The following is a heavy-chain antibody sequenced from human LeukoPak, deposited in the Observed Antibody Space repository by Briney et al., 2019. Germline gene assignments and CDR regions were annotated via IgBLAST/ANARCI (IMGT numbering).Heavy chain of an antibody. CDR1: GYTFTGYY. CDR3: ASGYCSGGSCYPPEY. J-gene: IGHJ4*02. V-gene: IGHV1-2*02. Sequence: ASVKVSCKASGYTFTGYYMHWVRQAPGQGLEWMGWINPNSGGTNYAQKFQGRVTMTRDTSISTAYMELSRLRSDDTAVYYCASGYCSGGSCYPPEYWGQGTLVTVSS. CDR2: INPNSGGT. D-gene: IGHD2-15*01.